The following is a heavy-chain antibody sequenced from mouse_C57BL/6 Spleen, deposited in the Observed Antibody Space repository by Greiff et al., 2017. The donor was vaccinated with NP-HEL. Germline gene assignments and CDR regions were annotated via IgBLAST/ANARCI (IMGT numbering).Heavy chain of an antibody. V-gene: IGHV1-50*01. J-gene: IGHJ2*01. CDR2: IDPSDSYT. CDR3: ARIYDGYYSFDY. Sequence: QVQLQQPGAELVKPGASVKLSCKASGYTFTSYWMQWVKQRPGQGLEWIGEIDPSDSYTNYNQKFKGKATLTVDTSSSTAYMQLSSLTSEDSAVYYCARIYDGYYSFDYWGQGTTLTVSS. D-gene: IGHD2-3*01. CDR1: GYTFTSYW.